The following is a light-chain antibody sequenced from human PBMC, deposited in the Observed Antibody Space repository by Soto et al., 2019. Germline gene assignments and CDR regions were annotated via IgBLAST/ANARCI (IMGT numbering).Light chain of an antibody. Sequence: EIVLTQSPGTLSLSPWERATLACRASQSVSSSYLTWYQQKPGQAPRLLIYGSSTRAIGIPDRFSGRGSGTDFTLSISGLEPEDFAVYYCQQYGTSPITFGQGTRLEIK. J-gene: IGKJ5*01. CDR2: GSS. V-gene: IGKV3-20*01. CDR3: QQYGTSPIT. CDR1: QSVSSSY.